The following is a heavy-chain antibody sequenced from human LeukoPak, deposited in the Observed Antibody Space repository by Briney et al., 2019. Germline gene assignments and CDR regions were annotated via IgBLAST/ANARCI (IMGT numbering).Heavy chain of an antibody. V-gene: IGHV4-59*01. CDR1: GGSISSYY. Sequence: SETLSLTCTVSGGSISSYYWSWIRQPPGKGLEGIGYIYYSGSTNYNPSLTSRVTISVDTSKNQFSLKLSSVTAAGTAVYYCARAAWGGTYFDYWGQGTLVTVSS. CDR3: ARAAWGGTYFDY. J-gene: IGHJ4*02. CDR2: IYYSGST. D-gene: IGHD3-16*01.